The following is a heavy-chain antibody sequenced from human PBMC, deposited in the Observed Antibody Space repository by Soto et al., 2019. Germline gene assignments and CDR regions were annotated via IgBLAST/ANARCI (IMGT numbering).Heavy chain of an antibody. CDR3: ARDWWTTPPYGMDV. J-gene: IGHJ6*02. Sequence: ASVKVSCKASGYTFTSYAMHWVRQAPGQRLEWMGWINAGNGNTKYSQKFQGRVTITRDTSASTAYMELSSLRSEDTAVYYCARDWWTTPPYGMDVWGQGTTVTVSS. V-gene: IGHV1-3*01. CDR1: GYTFTSYA. CDR2: INAGNGNT. D-gene: IGHD2-8*02.